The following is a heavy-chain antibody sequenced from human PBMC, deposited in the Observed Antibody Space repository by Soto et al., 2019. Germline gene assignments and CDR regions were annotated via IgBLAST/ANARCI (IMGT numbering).Heavy chain of an antibody. CDR1: GFTFSRLA. D-gene: IGHD6-19*01. CDR2: IDYSGGTT. J-gene: IGHJ4*02. Sequence: GGSLRLSCAASGFTFSRLAMGWVRQAPGKGLEWVSVIDYSGGTTYYTDSVKGRFSISRDNSKKMLYLQMNSLRAEDTAVYYCAKDATRTSDWYYFDYWGQGALVTVSS. CDR3: AKDATRTSDWYYFDY. V-gene: IGHV3-23*01.